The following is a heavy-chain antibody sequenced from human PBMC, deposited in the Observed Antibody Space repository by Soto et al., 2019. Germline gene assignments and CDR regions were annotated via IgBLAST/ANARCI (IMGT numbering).Heavy chain of an antibody. CDR2: INGRSNYK. CDR1: GFSFSTYN. V-gene: IGHV3-21*02. J-gene: IGHJ4*02. CDR3: VREDGLVGSNSAFDQ. D-gene: IGHD7-27*01. Sequence: EVELLESGGGLVKPGGSLRLYCAASGFSFSTYNMNWVRQAPGKGLEWVSSINGRSNYKYYTDSVKGRFTISRDNPKNSLYLQMDSLRVEDTAVYYCVREDGLVGSNSAFDQWGQGTLGSVSS.